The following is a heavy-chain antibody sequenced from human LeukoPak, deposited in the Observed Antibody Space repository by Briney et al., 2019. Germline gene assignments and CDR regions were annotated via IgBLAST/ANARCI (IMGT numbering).Heavy chain of an antibody. CDR2: INPNSGET. J-gene: IGHJ5*02. D-gene: IGHD5-24*01. CDR3: TRVLESRVDP. V-gene: IGHV1-2*02. Sequence: ASVKVCCKTSGYTFTASYMHWVRQAPGQGLEWMGWINPNSGETNYAPKFQGRVTMTRDTSISTAYMEVTRLTADDTAMYCCTRVLESRVDPWGQGTLVTVSS. CDR1: GYTFTASY.